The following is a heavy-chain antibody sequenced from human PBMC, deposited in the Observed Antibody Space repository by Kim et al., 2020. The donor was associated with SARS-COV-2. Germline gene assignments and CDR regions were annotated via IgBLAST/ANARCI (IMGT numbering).Heavy chain of an antibody. V-gene: IGHV4-59*09. D-gene: IGHD3-22*01. J-gene: IGHJ4*02. CDR3: ARGHAQGLLLRVYYFDY. Sequence: LRARGTISVDTSKNQFSLKLSSVTAADTAVYYCARGHAQGLLLRVYYFDYWGQGTLVTVSS.